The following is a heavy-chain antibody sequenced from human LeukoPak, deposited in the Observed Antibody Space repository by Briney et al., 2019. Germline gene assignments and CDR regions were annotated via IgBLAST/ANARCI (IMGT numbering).Heavy chain of an antibody. CDR2: IYYSGST. CDR3: ARSLTGVDTAMVLDY. CDR1: GGSISSGDYY. J-gene: IGHJ4*02. Sequence: SETLSLTCTVSGGSISSGDYYWSWIRQPPGKGLEWIGYIYYSGSTYYNPSLKSRVTISVDTSKNQFSLKLSSVTAADTAVYYCARSLTGVDTAMVLDYWGQGTLVTVSS. D-gene: IGHD5-18*01. V-gene: IGHV4-30-4*01.